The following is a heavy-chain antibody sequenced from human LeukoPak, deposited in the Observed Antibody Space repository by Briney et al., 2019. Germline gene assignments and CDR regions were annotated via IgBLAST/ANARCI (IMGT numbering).Heavy chain of an antibody. CDR2: INHSGST. CDR3: ARNVNVWGSHPFDY. Sequence: PSETLSLTCAVYGGSFSGYYWSWIRQPPGKGLEWIGEINHSGSTNYNPSLKSRVTISVDTSKNQFSLKLSPVTAADTAVYYCARNVNVWGSHPFDYWGQGTLVTVSS. V-gene: IGHV4-34*01. J-gene: IGHJ4*02. CDR1: GGSFSGYY. D-gene: IGHD3-16*02.